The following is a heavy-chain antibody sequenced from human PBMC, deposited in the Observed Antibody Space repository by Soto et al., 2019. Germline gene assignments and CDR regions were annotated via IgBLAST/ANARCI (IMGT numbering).Heavy chain of an antibody. D-gene: IGHD1-26*01. V-gene: IGHV3-23*01. CDR3: AKNQGVELVPLATVDWFDP. J-gene: IGHJ5*02. Sequence: EVVLLESGGGLEQPGGSLRLSCAASGFIFENFGMSWVRQAPGKGLEWISSISGSGFKKYYAESVKARFTISRDNSKSTVYLELNNLSAEDTAVYHCAKNQGVELVPLATVDWFDPWGQGSVVTVSS. CDR2: ISGSGFKK. CDR1: GFIFENFG.